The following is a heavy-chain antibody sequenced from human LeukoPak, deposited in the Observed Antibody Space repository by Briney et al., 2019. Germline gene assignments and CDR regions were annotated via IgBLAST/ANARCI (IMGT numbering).Heavy chain of an antibody. Sequence: SETLSLTCAVYGGSFSGYYWSWIRQPPGKGLEWIGETNHSGSTNYNPSLKSRVTISVDTSKNQFSLKLSSVTAADTAVYYCARLRRYFDWLLASNYYYYMDVWGEGTTVTISS. CDR2: TNHSGST. CDR3: ARLRRYFDWLLASNYYYYMDV. D-gene: IGHD3-9*01. J-gene: IGHJ6*03. CDR1: GGSFSGYY. V-gene: IGHV4-34*01.